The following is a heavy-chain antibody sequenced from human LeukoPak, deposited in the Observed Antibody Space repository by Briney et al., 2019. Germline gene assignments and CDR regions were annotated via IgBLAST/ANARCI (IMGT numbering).Heavy chain of an antibody. J-gene: IGHJ3*02. CDR1: GFTFSSYA. D-gene: IGHD3-16*01. CDR3: ARDDALGDNALDI. CDR2: ISYDGSNK. Sequence: GGSLRLSCAASGFTFSSYAMHWVRQAPGKGLEWVAVISYDGSNKYYADSVKGRFTISRDNSKNTLYLQMNSLRAEDTAVYYCARDDALGDNALDIWGQGTMVTVSS. V-gene: IGHV3-30*01.